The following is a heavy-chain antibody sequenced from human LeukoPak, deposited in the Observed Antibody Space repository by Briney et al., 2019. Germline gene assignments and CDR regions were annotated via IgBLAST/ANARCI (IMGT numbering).Heavy chain of an antibody. D-gene: IGHD3-22*01. J-gene: IGHJ4*02. CDR1: GDSISRNY. V-gene: IGHV4-59*08. Sequence: SETLSLTCTVSGDSISRNYWNWLRQPPGKGLEWIGYIYYSGSTTYDPSLKSRVTMSIDTSKNQFSLKLSSVTAADTAVYYWARGFYDSSGYSSPFDSWGQGTRVTVSS. CDR2: IYYSGST. CDR3: ARGFYDSSGYSSPFDS.